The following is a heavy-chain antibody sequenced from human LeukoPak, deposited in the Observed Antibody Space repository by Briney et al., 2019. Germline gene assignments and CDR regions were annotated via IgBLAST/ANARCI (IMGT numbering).Heavy chain of an antibody. CDR1: GGSIFTTSYY. CDR3: ARHIAGAAPLPVWYYGLDV. Sequence: SGTLSLTCTVAGGSIFTTSYYWDWIRQSPGKGLEWIGKNYYSGSAYHSPSLKSRLTVSVDTSKNQFSLNLSSVTAADTAVYYCARHIAGAAPLPVWYYGLDVWGQGTTFTVSS. V-gene: IGHV4-39*01. D-gene: IGHD1-26*01. CDR2: NYYSGSA. J-gene: IGHJ6*02.